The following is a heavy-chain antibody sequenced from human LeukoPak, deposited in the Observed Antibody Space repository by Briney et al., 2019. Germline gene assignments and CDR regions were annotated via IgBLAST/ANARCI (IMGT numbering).Heavy chain of an antibody. J-gene: IGHJ4*02. Sequence: GGSLRLSCAASGFTFRSSWMHWVRQVAGRGLVWVSRINSDGTLITNAASVKGRFTISRDNAKNMLYLQMNSMRVEDSAVYYCVRDRGGDWGQGTLVTVSS. D-gene: IGHD5-24*01. CDR3: VRDRGGD. CDR1: GFTFRSSW. V-gene: IGHV3-74*01. CDR2: INSDGTLI.